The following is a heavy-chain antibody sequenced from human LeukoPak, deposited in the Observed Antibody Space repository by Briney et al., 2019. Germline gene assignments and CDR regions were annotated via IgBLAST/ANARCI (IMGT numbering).Heavy chain of an antibody. D-gene: IGHD3-10*01. V-gene: IGHV4-34*01. CDR3: AAFGSGSYLGY. CDR1: GGSFSDYY. Sequence: SETLSLTCAVYGGSFSDYYWSWIRQPPGKGLEWIGEINHSGSTNYNPSLESRVTISIDTSMNHFSLKLSSVTAADTAVYYCAAFGSGSYLGYWGQGTLVTVSS. J-gene: IGHJ4*02. CDR2: INHSGST.